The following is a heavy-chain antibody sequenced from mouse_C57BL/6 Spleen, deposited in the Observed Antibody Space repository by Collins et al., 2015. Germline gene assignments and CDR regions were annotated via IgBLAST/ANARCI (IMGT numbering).Heavy chain of an antibody. CDR1: GFTFSDYY. D-gene: IGHD1-2*01. Sequence: ESEGGLVQPGSSMKLSCTASGFTFSDYYMAWVRQVPEKGLEWVANINYDGSSTYYLDSLKSRFIISRDNAKNILYLQMSSLKSEDTATYYCARDDHYDGYAMDYWGQGTSVTVSS. J-gene: IGHJ4*01. V-gene: IGHV5-16*01. CDR2: INYDGSST. CDR3: ARDDHYDGYAMDY.